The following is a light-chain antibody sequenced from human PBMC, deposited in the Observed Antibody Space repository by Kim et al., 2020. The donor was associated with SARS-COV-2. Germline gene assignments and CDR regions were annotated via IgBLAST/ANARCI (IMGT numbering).Light chain of an antibody. Sequence: ASVEDRDTIYCQSRQSISSWLAWYQQKPGKAPNLLIYKAATLESGVPSRFSGSGSGTEFTLTISSLQPDDFATYYSQQYASPLTFGGGTKVEI. V-gene: IGKV1-5*03. J-gene: IGKJ4*01. CDR2: KAA. CDR3: QQYASPLT. CDR1: QSISSW.